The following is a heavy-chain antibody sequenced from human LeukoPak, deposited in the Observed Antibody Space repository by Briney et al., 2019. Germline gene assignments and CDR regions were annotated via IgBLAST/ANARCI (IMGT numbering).Heavy chain of an antibody. V-gene: IGHV1-2*02. Sequence: SVRLSCKASGFTFRDYYAQWERQVPGQGIEWVGWMYFNSGATRYAPKFQGRVTLTGDTSINTVYMELVSLGSDETAMYYCAREGSSASGNDWYAFDIWGQETMVTVSS. CDR1: GFTFRDYY. D-gene: IGHD5-12*01. CDR3: AREGSSASGNDWYAFDI. CDR2: MYFNSGAT. J-gene: IGHJ3*02.